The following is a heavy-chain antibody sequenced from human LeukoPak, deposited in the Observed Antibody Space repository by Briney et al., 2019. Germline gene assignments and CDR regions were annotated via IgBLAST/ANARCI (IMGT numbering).Heavy chain of an antibody. V-gene: IGHV3-9*01. CDR1: GFTFDDYA. CDR3: AKARSGVLRYFDFDY. D-gene: IGHD3-9*01. CDR2: ISWNSGSI. Sequence: PGRSLRLSCAASGFTFDDYAMHWVRPAPGKGLEWVSGISWNSGSIGYADSVKGRFTNSRDNAKNSLYLQMNSLRAEDTALYYCAKARSGVLRYFDFDYWGQGTLVTVSS. J-gene: IGHJ4*02.